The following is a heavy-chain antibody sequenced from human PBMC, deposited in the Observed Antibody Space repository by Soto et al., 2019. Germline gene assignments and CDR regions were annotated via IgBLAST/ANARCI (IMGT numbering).Heavy chain of an antibody. CDR3: ARHGITMVRGPYYGMDV. J-gene: IGHJ6*02. D-gene: IGHD3-10*01. CDR2: IYYSGST. Sequence: SETLSLTCTVSGGSISSSSYYWGWIRQPPGKGLEWIGSIYYSGSTYYNPSLKSRVTIPVDTSKNQFSLKLSSVTAADTAVYYCARHGITMVRGPYYGMDVWGQGTTVTVSS. CDR1: GGSISSSSYY. V-gene: IGHV4-39*01.